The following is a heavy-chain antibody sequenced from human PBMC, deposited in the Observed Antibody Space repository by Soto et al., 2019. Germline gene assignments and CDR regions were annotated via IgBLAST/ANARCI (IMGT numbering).Heavy chain of an antibody. J-gene: IGHJ5*02. CDR2: IYYSGST. CDR1: GGSISGYY. D-gene: IGHD2-2*01. CDR3: ARGGFHCSSTSCYFGRGGWFDP. V-gene: IGHV4-59*01. Sequence: SETLSLTCTVSGGSISGYYWSWIRQPPGKGLEWIGYIYYSGSTNYNPSLKSRVTISVDTSKNQFSLKLSSVTAADTAVYYCARGGFHCSSTSCYFGRGGWFDPWGQGTLVTVSS.